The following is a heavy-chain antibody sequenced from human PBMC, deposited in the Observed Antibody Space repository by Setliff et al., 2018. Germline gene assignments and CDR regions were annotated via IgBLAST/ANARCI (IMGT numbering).Heavy chain of an antibody. J-gene: IGHJ4*02. CDR3: TTGPQIAVAGYEAYFDY. V-gene: IGHV3-7*03. D-gene: IGHD6-19*01. CDR2: IHQDGSER. CDR1: GFTFGSYW. Sequence: GGSLRLSCAASGFTFGSYWMTWVRQAPEKGLEWVANIHQDGSERHYVDSVKGRFTISRDDSKNTLYLQMNSLKTEDTAVYYCTTGPQIAVAGYEAYFDYWGQGTLVTVSS.